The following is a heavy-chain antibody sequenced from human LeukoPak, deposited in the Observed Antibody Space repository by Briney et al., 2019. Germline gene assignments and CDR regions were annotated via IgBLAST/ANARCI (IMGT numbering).Heavy chain of an antibody. CDR3: ARELGYCSSTSCYDWFDP. CDR1: GYTFTGYY. J-gene: IGHJ5*02. Sequence: ASVKVSCKASGYTFTGYYMHWVRHAPGQGLEWMGWINPNSGGTNYAQKFQGRVTMTRDTSISTAYMELSRLRSDDTAVYYCARELGYCSSTSCYDWFDPWGQGTLVTVSS. V-gene: IGHV1-2*02. CDR2: INPNSGGT. D-gene: IGHD2-2*01.